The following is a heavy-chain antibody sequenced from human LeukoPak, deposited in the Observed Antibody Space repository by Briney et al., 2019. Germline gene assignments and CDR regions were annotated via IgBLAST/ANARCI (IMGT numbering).Heavy chain of an antibody. V-gene: IGHV3-21*01. CDR1: GFTFSLYS. CDR3: ARGGRRFDS. Sequence: GGSLRLSCAASGFTFSLYSMNWVRQAPGKGLEWVSSISSGSDYIFYGDSLKGRFSISRDNAKNSLYLQMNNLRAEDTAVYYCARGGRRFDSWGQGTLVSVSS. D-gene: IGHD2-15*01. CDR2: ISSGSDYI. J-gene: IGHJ5*01.